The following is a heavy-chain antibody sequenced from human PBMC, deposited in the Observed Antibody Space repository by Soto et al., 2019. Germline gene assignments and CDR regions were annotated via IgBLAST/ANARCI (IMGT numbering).Heavy chain of an antibody. CDR3: ARRRGESYYGLDY. CDR1: GYNFNNYE. J-gene: IGHJ4*02. Sequence: QVQLLQSGAEVKKPGASVKISCKASGYNFNNYEINWVRQAPAQGLEWMGWMKGYSGTPYYAQNFQGRLTLTRYTSTNTAYLELTSLAYEDTAIYFCARRRGESYYGLDYWGQGTLVTGSS. V-gene: IGHV1-8*01. CDR2: MKGYSGTP. D-gene: IGHD1-26*01.